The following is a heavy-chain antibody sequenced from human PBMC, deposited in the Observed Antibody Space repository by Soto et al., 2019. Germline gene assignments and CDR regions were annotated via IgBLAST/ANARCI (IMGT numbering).Heavy chain of an antibody. CDR3: ARNTISAAGADYYGLDV. CDR2: ISSSSSTI. CDR1: GFTFSSYS. D-gene: IGHD6-13*01. V-gene: IGHV3-48*04. Sequence: GGSLTLSCAASGFTFSSYSMNWVRQAPGEGLEWVSYISSSSSTIYYADSVKGRFTISRDNAKNSLFLQMNRLRVEDTAVYYCARNTISAAGADYYGLDVWGQGTTVTVSS. J-gene: IGHJ6*02.